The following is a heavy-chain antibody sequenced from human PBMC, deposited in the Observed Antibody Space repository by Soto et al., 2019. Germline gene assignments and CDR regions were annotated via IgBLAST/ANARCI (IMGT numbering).Heavy chain of an antibody. J-gene: IGHJ5*02. CDR3: AKEWDTAMVSGPSDNWFDP. D-gene: IGHD5-18*01. CDR2: ISYDGSNK. CDR1: GFTFSSYG. Sequence: GGSLRLSCAASGFTFSSYGMHWVRQAPGKGLEWVAVISYDGSNKYYADSVKGRFTISRDNSKNTLYLQMNSLRAEDTAVYYCAKEWDTAMVSGPSDNWFDPWGQGTLVTVSS. V-gene: IGHV3-30*18.